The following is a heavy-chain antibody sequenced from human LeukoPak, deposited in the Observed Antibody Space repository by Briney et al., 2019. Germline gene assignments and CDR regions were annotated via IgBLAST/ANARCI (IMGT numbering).Heavy chain of an antibody. V-gene: IGHV3-23*01. CDR1: GFTFSSYA. D-gene: IGHD2-15*01. CDR2: INSAGNT. CDR3: AKVNGYCSGGSCYSTGSYYYHGMDV. Sequence: PGGSVRLSCAASGFTFSSYAMSWVRQAPGKGLEWVSTINSAGNTYYAASVKGRFTISRDNSKHTLFLQMNSLRAEDTAGYYCAKVNGYCSGGSCYSTGSYYYHGMDVWGKGTTVTVSS. J-gene: IGHJ6*04.